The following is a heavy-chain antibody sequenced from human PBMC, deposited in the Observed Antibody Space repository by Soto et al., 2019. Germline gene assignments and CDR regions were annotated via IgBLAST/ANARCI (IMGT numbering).Heavy chain of an antibody. V-gene: IGHV3-30-3*01. J-gene: IGHJ4*02. Sequence: GGSLRLSCAASGFTFSSYAMHWVRQAPGKGLEWVAVISYDGSNKYYADSVKGRFTISRDNSKNTLYLQMNSLRAEDTAVYYCARGHWNDDIDYWGQGTLVTVSS. CDR2: ISYDGSNK. D-gene: IGHD1-1*01. CDR3: ARGHWNDDIDY. CDR1: GFTFSSYA.